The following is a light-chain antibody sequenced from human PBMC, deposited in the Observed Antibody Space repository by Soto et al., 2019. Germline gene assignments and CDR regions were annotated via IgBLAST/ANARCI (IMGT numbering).Light chain of an antibody. V-gene: IGKV1-5*03. J-gene: IGKJ1*01. Sequence: DIQMTQSPSTLSASVGDRVTITCRASQSISSWLAWCQQKPGKAPKLLIYKASTLESGVPSRFSGSGSGTEFTLTISSLQPDDFATYYCQQYNSYQTFGQGTKVEIK. CDR3: QQYNSYQT. CDR2: KAS. CDR1: QSISSW.